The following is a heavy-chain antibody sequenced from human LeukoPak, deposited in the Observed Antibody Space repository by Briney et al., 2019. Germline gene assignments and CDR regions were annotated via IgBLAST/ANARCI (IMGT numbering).Heavy chain of an antibody. CDR2: MNPNSGNT. Sequence: ASVKVSCTASGYTFITYDFNWVRQATGRGLEWMGWMNPNSGNTGYAQKFQGRVTMTRNTSISTAYMELSSLRSEDTAVYYCARGDWVPEYWGQGTLVTVSS. J-gene: IGHJ4*02. D-gene: IGHD3-9*01. CDR3: ARGDWVPEY. CDR1: GYTFITYD. V-gene: IGHV1-8*01.